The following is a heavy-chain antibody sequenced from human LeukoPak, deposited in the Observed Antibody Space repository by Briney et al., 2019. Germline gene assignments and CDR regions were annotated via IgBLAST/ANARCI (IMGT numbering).Heavy chain of an antibody. V-gene: IGHV4-39*01. D-gene: IGHD3-10*01. CDR1: GGSISSSSYY. J-gene: IGHJ4*02. Sequence: SETPSLTCTVSGGSISSSSYYWGWIRQPPGKGLEWIGSIYYSGSTYYNPSLKSRVTISVDTSKNQFSLKLSSVTAADTAVYYCARVRSGSGSYLPLFDYWGQGTLVTVSS. CDR3: ARVRSGSGSYLPLFDY. CDR2: IYYSGST.